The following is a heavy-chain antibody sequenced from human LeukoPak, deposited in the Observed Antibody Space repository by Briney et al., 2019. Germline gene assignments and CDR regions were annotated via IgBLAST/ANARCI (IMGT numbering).Heavy chain of an antibody. CDR2: IYSPGTT. CDR3: AREIYYDSRGYYSHGLEI. J-gene: IGHJ3*02. CDR1: DFTVSGNY. V-gene: IGHV3-53*01. D-gene: IGHD3-22*01. Sequence: GGSLRLSCAASDFTVSGNYMNWVRPAPGKGLEWVSVIYSPGTTYYPASVKGRFTISRDNSKNTLYLQMNSLRADDTAVYYCAREIYYDSRGYYSHGLEIWGQGTMVTVSS.